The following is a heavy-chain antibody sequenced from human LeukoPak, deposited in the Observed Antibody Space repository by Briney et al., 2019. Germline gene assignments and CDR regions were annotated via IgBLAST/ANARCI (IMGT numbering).Heavy chain of an antibody. CDR2: ISYDGSNK. Sequence: GGSLRLSCAASGFTFSSYGMHWVRQAPGKGLELVAVISYDGSNKYYADSVKGRFTISRDNSKNTLYLQMNSLRAEDTAVYYCAKDLNSYGYFFDYWGQGTMVTVSS. CDR1: GFTFSSYG. CDR3: AKDLNSYGYFFDY. D-gene: IGHD5-18*01. J-gene: IGHJ4*02. V-gene: IGHV3-30*18.